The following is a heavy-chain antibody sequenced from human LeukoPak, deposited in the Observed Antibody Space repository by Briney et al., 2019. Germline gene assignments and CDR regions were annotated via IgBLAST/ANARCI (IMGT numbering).Heavy chain of an antibody. CDR3: AKTGTQGGAFDY. CDR2: ISYDGSNK. V-gene: IGHV3-30*18. CDR1: GFTFSSYG. J-gene: IGHJ4*02. D-gene: IGHD3-10*01. Sequence: GGPLRLSCAASGFTFSSYGMPWVPKAPGKGREWVAVISYDGSNKYYADSVKGRFTISRDNSKNTLYLQMNSLRAEDTAVYYCAKTGTQGGAFDYWGQGTLVTVSS.